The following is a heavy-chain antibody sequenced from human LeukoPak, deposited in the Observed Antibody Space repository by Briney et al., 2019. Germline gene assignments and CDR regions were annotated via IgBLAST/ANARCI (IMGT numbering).Heavy chain of an antibody. J-gene: IGHJ6*03. D-gene: IGHD1-7*01. V-gene: IGHV1-18*01. CDR1: GYTFTSYG. Sequence: GASVKDSCKASGYTFTSYGISRVRQAPGQGLEWVGWISAYNGNTNYAQKLQDRVTMTTDTSTSTAYMELRSLRSDDTAVYYCARRRWAELRRGYYYYYMDVWGKGTTVIVSS. CDR3: ARRRWAELRRGYYYYYMDV. CDR2: ISAYNGNT.